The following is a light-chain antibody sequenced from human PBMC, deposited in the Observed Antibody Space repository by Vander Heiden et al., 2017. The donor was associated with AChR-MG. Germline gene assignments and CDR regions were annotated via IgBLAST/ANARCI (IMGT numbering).Light chain of an antibody. CDR1: SSDGGSYNL. CDR3: CSYAGSSTGV. V-gene: IGLV2-23*02. J-gene: IGLJ2*01. Sequence: QSALTQPASVSGSPGQPSTISCTGTSSDGGSYNLVSWYQQPPGNAPNLMIYEVSKRPSGVSNRFAGSKSGTTASPTISGLPAEDEAYYYCCSYAGSSTGVFGGGTKLTVL. CDR2: EVS.